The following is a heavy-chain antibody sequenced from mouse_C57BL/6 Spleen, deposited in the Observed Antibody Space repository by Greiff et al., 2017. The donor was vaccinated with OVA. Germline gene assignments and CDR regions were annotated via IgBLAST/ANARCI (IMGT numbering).Heavy chain of an antibody. CDR3: TRWIYYYGSSYFAY. Sequence: QVQLQQSGAELVRPGASVTLSCKASGYTFTDYEMHWVKQTPVHGLEWIGAIDPETGGTAYNQKFKGKAILTADKSSSTAYMELRSLTSEDSAVYYCTRWIYYYGSSYFAYWGQGTLVTVSA. D-gene: IGHD1-1*01. V-gene: IGHV1-15*01. J-gene: IGHJ3*01. CDR1: GYTFTDYE. CDR2: IDPETGGT.